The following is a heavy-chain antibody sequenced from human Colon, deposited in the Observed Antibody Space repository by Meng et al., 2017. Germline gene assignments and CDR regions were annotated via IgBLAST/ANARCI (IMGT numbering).Heavy chain of an antibody. Sequence: GGSLRLSCTASGFIFSYYAIHWVRQAPGKGLEWVAVISYDEKNRYYADSVKGRFTISRDNSKDTLYLEMSSLRPEDTAVYYCARGDNWNDLDYWGQGTLVTVSS. J-gene: IGHJ4*02. CDR1: GFIFSYYA. D-gene: IGHD1-20*01. V-gene: IGHV3-30*04. CDR2: ISYDEKNR. CDR3: ARGDNWNDLDY.